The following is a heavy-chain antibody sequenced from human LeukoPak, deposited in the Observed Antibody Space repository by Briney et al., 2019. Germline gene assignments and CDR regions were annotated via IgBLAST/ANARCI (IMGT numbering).Heavy chain of an antibody. J-gene: IGHJ4*02. Sequence: ASVKVSCKASGYTFTSYYMHWVRQAPGQGLDWMGIINPSGGSTSYAQKFQGRVTMTRDTSTSTVYMELSSLRSEDTAVYYCASTGWFGELSLDYWGQGTLVTVSS. D-gene: IGHD3-10*01. CDR1: GYTFTSYY. CDR2: INPSGGST. V-gene: IGHV1-46*01. CDR3: ASTGWFGELSLDY.